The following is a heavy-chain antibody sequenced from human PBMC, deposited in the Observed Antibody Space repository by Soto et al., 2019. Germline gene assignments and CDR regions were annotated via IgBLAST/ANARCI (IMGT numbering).Heavy chain of an antibody. Sequence: PGGSLRLSCAASGFMFNNYAMSWVRQARGKGLEWVSTVSVSGGTTYYADSLKCLFTISRDNSKKTVYLQMNRLRADDTAIYYCAKGLYYYDSSGYRLFDYWGQGTLVTVSS. J-gene: IGHJ4*02. D-gene: IGHD3-22*01. V-gene: IGHV3-23*01. CDR3: AKGLYYYDSSGYRLFDY. CDR2: VSVSGGTT. CDR1: GFMFNNYA.